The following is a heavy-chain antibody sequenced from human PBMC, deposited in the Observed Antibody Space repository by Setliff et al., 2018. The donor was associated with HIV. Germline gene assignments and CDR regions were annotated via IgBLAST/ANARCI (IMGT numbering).Heavy chain of an antibody. CDR2: VDPEDGET. V-gene: IGHV1-69-2*01. CDR3: ATSSIVGATTMGY. D-gene: IGHD1-26*01. CDR1: GGTFSLYA. J-gene: IGHJ4*02. Sequence: ASVKVSCKASGGTFSLYAINWVRQAPGKGLEWMGRVDPEDGETIYAEKFQGRVTITADTSTDTAYMELSSLRSEDTAVYYCATSSIVGATTMGYWGQGTLVTVSS.